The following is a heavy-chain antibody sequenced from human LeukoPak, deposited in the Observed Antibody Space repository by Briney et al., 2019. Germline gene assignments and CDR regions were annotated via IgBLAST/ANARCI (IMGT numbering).Heavy chain of an antibody. D-gene: IGHD6-13*01. V-gene: IGHV3-20*04. Sequence: GGSLRLSCAASGFTFDDYGMSWVRQAPGKGLEWVSGINWNGGSTGYADSVKGRFTISRGNAKNSLYLQMNSLRAEDTALYYCVRASSSLWAAAGHLYYFDYWGQGTLVTVSS. CDR2: INWNGGST. CDR3: VRASSSLWAAAGHLYYFDY. CDR1: GFTFDDYG. J-gene: IGHJ4*02.